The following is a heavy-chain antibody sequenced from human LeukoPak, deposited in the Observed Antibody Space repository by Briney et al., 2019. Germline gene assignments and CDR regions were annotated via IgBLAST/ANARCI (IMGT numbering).Heavy chain of an antibody. CDR2: VSGSGGGT. J-gene: IGHJ5*02. CDR1: GFTFSSYA. D-gene: IGHD6-13*01. CDR3: AKGAAAGQVDWFDP. V-gene: IGHV3-23*01. Sequence: GGSLRLSCAASGFTFSSYAMMWVRQAPGKGLEWVSTVSGSGGGTYYADSVKSRFTISRDNSKNTLYLQMNSLRGEDTAVYYCAKGAAAGQVDWFDPWGQGTLVIVSS.